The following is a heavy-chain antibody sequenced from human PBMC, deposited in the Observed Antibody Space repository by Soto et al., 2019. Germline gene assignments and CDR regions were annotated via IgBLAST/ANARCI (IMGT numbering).Heavy chain of an antibody. D-gene: IGHD3-22*01. Sequence: GGSLRLSCAASGFTFSSYSMNWVRQAPGKGLEWVSYISSSSSTIYYADSVKGRFTISRDNAKNSLYLQMNSLRDEDTAVYYCPRGHYYDSSGPDYWGQGTLVTASS. CDR2: ISSSSSTI. V-gene: IGHV3-48*02. CDR3: PRGHYYDSSGPDY. CDR1: GFTFSSYS. J-gene: IGHJ4*02.